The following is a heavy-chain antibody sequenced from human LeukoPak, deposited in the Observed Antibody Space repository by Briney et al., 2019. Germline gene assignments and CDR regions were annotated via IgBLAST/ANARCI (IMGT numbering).Heavy chain of an antibody. CDR1: GGTFSSYA. D-gene: IGHD6-13*01. V-gene: IGHV1-69*13. CDR3: ARAMASIAAAGTNYYYYMDV. CDR2: IIPIFGTA. J-gene: IGHJ6*03. Sequence: ASVKVSCKASGGTFSSYAISWVRQAPGQGLEWMGGIIPIFGTANYAQKFQGRVTITADESTSPAYMELSSLRSEDTAVYYCARAMASIAAAGTNYYYYMDVWGKGTTVTVSS.